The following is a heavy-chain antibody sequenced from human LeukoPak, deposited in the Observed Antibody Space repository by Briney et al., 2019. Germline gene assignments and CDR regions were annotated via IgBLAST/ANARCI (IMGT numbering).Heavy chain of an antibody. CDR3: ARLPGDTAMVDGCPWCDY. J-gene: IGHJ4*02. CDR2: IDPSDSYT. CDR1: GYSFTSYW. Sequence: GESLKISCKCSGYSFTSYWISWVRQMPGKGLEWMGRIDPSDSYTNYSPSFQGHVAISADKSISTAYLQWSSLKASDTAMYYCARLPGDTAMVDGCPWCDYWGQGTLVTVSS. V-gene: IGHV5-10-1*01. D-gene: IGHD5-18*01.